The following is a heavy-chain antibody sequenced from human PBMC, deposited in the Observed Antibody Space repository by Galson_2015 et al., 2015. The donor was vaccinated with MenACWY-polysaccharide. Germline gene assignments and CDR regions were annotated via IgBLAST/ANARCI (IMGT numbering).Heavy chain of an antibody. V-gene: IGHV1-8*01. Sequence: SVKVSCKASGYTFSSYDINWVRQATGQGLEWMGWMNPNTGNTGYVQKFQGRVTMTRNTSISTAYMELSSLRSEDTAVYYCARGRRDIAVVGTAAVLLDYWGQGTLVTVSS. J-gene: IGHJ4*02. CDR1: GYTFSSYD. CDR2: MNPNTGNT. CDR3: ARGRRDIAVVGTAAVLLDY. D-gene: IGHD6-19*01.